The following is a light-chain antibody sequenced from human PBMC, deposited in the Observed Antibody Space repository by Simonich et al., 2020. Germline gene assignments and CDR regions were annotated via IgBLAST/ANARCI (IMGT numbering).Light chain of an antibody. J-gene: IGKJ1*01. Sequence: DIVMTQSPDSLAVSLGERATINCKSSQSVLYSSNNKNYLAWYQPKPGKPPKLLIYWASTRESGVTDRFSGSGSGTDFTLTISSLQAEDVAVYYCQQYYSTPRTFGQGTKVEIK. CDR2: WAS. CDR3: QQYYSTPRT. CDR1: QSVLYSSNNKNY. V-gene: IGKV4-1*01.